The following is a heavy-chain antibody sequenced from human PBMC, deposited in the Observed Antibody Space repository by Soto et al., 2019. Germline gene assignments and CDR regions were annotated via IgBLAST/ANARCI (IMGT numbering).Heavy chain of an antibody. V-gene: IGHV1-2*02. D-gene: IGHD6-19*01. Sequence: ASVQVSCKASGYTFTGYYMHWVRQAPGQGLEWMGWINPNSGGTNYAQKFQGRVTMTRDTSISTAYMELSRLRSDDTAVYYCARLSRWLVLSLDLDYCGQGTLVTVSS. CDR2: INPNSGGT. CDR1: GYTFTGYY. CDR3: ARLSRWLVLSLDLDY. J-gene: IGHJ4*02.